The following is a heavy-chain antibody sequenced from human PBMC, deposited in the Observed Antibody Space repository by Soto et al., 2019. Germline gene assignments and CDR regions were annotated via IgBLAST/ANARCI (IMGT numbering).Heavy chain of an antibody. CDR2: IYHSGST. CDR3: ASWTTVTTERFDALDI. V-gene: IGHV4-30-2*02. D-gene: IGHD4-17*01. J-gene: IGHJ3*02. CDR1: GGSISSGGYS. Sequence: SDTLSLTCTVSGGSISSGGYSWSWIRQPPGKGLECIGYIYHSGSTYYNPSLKSRVTISVDTSKNQFSLKLSSVTAADTAVYYCASWTTVTTERFDALDIWGQGTMVT.